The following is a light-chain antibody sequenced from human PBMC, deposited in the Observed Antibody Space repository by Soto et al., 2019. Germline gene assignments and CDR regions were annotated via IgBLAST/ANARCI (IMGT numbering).Light chain of an antibody. CDR1: QSVSSN. Sequence: ERVMTQSPATLSVSPGERATLCCRASQSVSSNFAWYLQKPGQAPRLLIYGASTRATAVPARFTASGSGTEFTLTISSLQSDDFGVYYCQQDDTWPRTFGQGTKVDIK. CDR2: GAS. CDR3: QQDDTWPRT. J-gene: IGKJ1*01. V-gene: IGKV3-15*01.